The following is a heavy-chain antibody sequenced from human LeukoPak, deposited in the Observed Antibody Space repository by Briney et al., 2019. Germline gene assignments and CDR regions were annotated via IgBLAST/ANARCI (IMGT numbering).Heavy chain of an antibody. CDR2: ISSSGDRS. Sequence: PGGSLRLSCAASGFTFSNYEMNWVRQAPGKGLEWLSYISSSGDRSLYADAVRGRATISRDNAKNSLYLQMNSLSTEDTAVYHCARESDSGGYRFDYWGQGSLVTVSS. J-gene: IGHJ4*02. CDR3: ARESDSGGYRFDY. CDR1: GFTFSNYE. V-gene: IGHV3-48*03. D-gene: IGHD3-22*01.